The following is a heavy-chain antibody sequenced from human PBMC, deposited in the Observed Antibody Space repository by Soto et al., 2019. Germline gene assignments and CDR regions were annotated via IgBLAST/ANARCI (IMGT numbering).Heavy chain of an antibody. CDR3: ARQGAALRDYYYGMDV. CDR2: IIPIFGTA. V-gene: IGHV1-69*12. J-gene: IGHJ6*02. CDR1: GGTFSRYA. Sequence: QVQLVQSGAEVKKRGSSVKVSCKASGGTFSRYAISWVRQAPGQGLEWMGGIIPIFGTANYAQKFQGRVTITADESTSTAYMELSSLRSEDTAVYYCARQGAALRDYYYGMDVWGQGTTVTVSS. D-gene: IGHD6-25*01.